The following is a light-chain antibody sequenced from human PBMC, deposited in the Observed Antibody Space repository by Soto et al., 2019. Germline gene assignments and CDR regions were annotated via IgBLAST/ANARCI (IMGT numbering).Light chain of an antibody. J-gene: IGKJ2*01. CDR1: QSISSY. Sequence: DIQMTQSPSSLSASVGDRVTITCRASQSISSYLNWYQQKPGKAPKLLIYAASSLQRGVPSRFSGSGSATEFTLTISGLQPDDFATYYCQQYKDYVYTFGQGTKVDIK. V-gene: IGKV1-39*01. CDR2: AAS. CDR3: QQYKDYVYT.